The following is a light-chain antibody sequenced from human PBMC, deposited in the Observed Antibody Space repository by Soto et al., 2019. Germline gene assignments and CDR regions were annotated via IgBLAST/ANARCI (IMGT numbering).Light chain of an antibody. CDR1: QSISIW. Sequence: IQMTHSPSTLSASVGDRVTITCRASQSISIWLAWYQQKAGKAPNLLIYKASRLESGVPSRFSGSGSETEFTLTISGLQAGDSATYYCQQYNSYSPTFGQGTKVDI. CDR2: KAS. CDR3: QQYNSYSPT. V-gene: IGKV1-5*03. J-gene: IGKJ1*01.